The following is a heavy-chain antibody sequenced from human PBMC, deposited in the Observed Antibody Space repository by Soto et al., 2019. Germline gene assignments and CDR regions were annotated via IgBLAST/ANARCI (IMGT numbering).Heavy chain of an antibody. CDR3: ASSMGRGGNDY. J-gene: IGHJ4*02. CDR2: INTNGSEK. Sequence: EVQLVESGEGLVQPGGPLGLSGAAPGSTFSDYWMIWVRRAPGKGREGVANINTNGSEKYYVDPVKGRFTISRDNAKNSLYLQMNSLRAEDTAVYYCASSMGRGGNDYWGQGTLVAVSS. V-gene: IGHV3-7*05. CDR1: GSTFSDYW. D-gene: IGHD3-10*01.